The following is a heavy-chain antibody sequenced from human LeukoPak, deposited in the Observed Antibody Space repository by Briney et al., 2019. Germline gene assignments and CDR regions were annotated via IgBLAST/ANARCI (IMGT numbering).Heavy chain of an antibody. D-gene: IGHD1-26*01. CDR2: SNDSGGT. Sequence: PSETLSLTCAVYGGTFSGYYWSWLRQPPGKRLEWVGESNDSGGTNYNPSLKSRVTISAEKSKNQVSLRLTSVTAADTAVNYCAIPSGIVGAALEYYYYYMDVWGQETTGTVSS. J-gene: IGHJ6*03. CDR3: AIPSGIVGAALEYYYYYMDV. CDR1: GGTFSGYY. V-gene: IGHV4-34*08.